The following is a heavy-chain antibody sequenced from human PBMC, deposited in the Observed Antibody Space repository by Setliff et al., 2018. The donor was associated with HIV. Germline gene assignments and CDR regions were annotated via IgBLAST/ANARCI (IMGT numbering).Heavy chain of an antibody. CDR1: GGTFSSYA. D-gene: IGHD2-2*01. CDR3: ATVAGVPYCRDTSCWGGYFDY. J-gene: IGHJ4*02. CDR2: IIPVSGTT. Sequence: SVKVSCKASGGTFSSYAITWVPQAPGQGLEWMGGIIPVSGTTKYAQKFQGRVTMTTDESTGTAYMELSSLRSEDTAVYYCATVAGVPYCRDTSCWGGYFDYWGQGTLVTVSS. V-gene: IGHV1-69*05.